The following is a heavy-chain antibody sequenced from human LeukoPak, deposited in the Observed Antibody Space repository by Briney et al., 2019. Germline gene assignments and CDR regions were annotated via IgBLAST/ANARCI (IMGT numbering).Heavy chain of an antibody. J-gene: IGHJ4*02. Sequence: GGSLTPACAPAASIFSNYWMHCVRQPARKGLVWVSRINRDGRSTNSADSVKGRFTNPRDNAKNTLDLQMNSRRGEDTAVYYWARGADSGYSSDNWGQGTVVSVSS. D-gene: IGHD3-9*01. V-gene: IGHV3-74*01. CDR2: INRDGRST. CDR3: ARGADSGYSSDN. CDR1: ASIFSNYW.